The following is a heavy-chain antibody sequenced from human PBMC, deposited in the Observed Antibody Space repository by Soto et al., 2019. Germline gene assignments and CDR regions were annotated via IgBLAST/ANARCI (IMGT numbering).Heavy chain of an antibody. CDR1: GFTFSSYA. CDR3: AKRRGAGGHFDY. Sequence: GGSLRLSCAASGFTFSSYAMGWVRQGPGKGLEWVAVVSIGGSTHYADSVRGRFTISRDSSKNTLSLQMNSLTAEDTAVYFCAKRRGAGGHFDYWGQGALVTVSS. J-gene: IGHJ4*02. D-gene: IGHD2-15*01. V-gene: IGHV3-23*01. CDR2: VSIGGST.